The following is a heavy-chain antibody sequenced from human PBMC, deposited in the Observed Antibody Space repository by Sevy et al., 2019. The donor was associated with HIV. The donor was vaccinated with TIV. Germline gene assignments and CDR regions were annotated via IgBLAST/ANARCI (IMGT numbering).Heavy chain of an antibody. Sequence: GGSLRLSCAASGFTFSSSIINWVRQAPGKGLEWVSSISGTGSTIYYADSVKGRFTISRDNAKNSLYLQMHSLRDEDTAVYYWARSDYGDYVNWFDPWGQGTLVTVSS. V-gene: IGHV3-48*02. J-gene: IGHJ5*02. CDR1: GFTFSSSI. D-gene: IGHD4-17*01. CDR3: ARSDYGDYVNWFDP. CDR2: ISGTGSTI.